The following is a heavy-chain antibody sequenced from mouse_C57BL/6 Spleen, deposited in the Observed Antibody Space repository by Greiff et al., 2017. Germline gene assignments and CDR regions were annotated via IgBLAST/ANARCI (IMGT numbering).Heavy chain of an antibody. D-gene: IGHD1-1*01. Sequence: VQGVESGGGLVKPGGSLKLSCAASGFTFSDYGMHWVRQAPEKGLEWVAYISSGSSTISYADTVKGRFTISRDNAKNTRFLEMTSLSSEDTAMYYCARPYYYEDDFDYGGQGTTLTVSS. CDR2: ISSGSSTI. J-gene: IGHJ2*01. V-gene: IGHV5-17*01. CDR1: GFTFSDYG. CDR3: ARPYYYEDDFDY.